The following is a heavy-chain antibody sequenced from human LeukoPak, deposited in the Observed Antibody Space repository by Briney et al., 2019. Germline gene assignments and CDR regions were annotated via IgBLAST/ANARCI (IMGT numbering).Heavy chain of an antibody. D-gene: IGHD6-6*01. J-gene: IGHJ6*02. CDR1: GFTFSSYA. Sequence: PGGSLRLSCAASGFTFSSYAMSWVRQAPGKGLEWVSAISGSGGSTYYADSVKGRFTISRDNSKNTLYLQMNSLRAEDTAVYYCAKDNVPTQGYYYGMDVWGQGTTVTVSS. V-gene: IGHV3-23*01. CDR3: AKDNVPTQGYYYGMDV. CDR2: ISGSGGST.